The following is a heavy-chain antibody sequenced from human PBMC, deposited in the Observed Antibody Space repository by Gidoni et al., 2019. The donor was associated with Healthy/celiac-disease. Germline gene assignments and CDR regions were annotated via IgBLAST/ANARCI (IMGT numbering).Heavy chain of an antibody. CDR1: GLTFSDYY. D-gene: IGHD1-1*01. V-gene: IGHV3-11*05. J-gene: IGHJ5*02. CDR3: ARDPVNERDRERYFDR. CDR2: ISSSSSYT. Sequence: QVQLVESGGGLVKPGGSLRLSCAASGLTFSDYYMSWIRQAPGKGLEWVSYISSSSSYTNYADSVKGRFTISRDNAKNSLYLQMNSLRAEDTAVYYCARDPVNERDRERYFDRWGQGTLVTVSS.